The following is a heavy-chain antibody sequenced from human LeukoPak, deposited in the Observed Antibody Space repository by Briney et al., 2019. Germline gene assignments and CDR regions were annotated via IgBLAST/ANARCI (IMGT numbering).Heavy chain of an antibody. V-gene: IGHV3-23*01. J-gene: IGHJ4*02. CDR3: AIAELGVDTFFDY. CDR2: LSGSGAGT. CDR1: GFTFSSYA. Sequence: GGSLRLSCAASGFTFSSYAMSWVRQAPGRGLEGVATLSGSGAGTYYSDSVQGRFTISRDNSKRTLFLHMNSLRPEDTAFYYCAIAELGVDTFFDYWGQGTLVTVSS. D-gene: IGHD3-3*01.